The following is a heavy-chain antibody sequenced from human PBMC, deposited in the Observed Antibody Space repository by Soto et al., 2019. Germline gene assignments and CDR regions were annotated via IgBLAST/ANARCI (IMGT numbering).Heavy chain of an antibody. J-gene: IGHJ4*02. D-gene: IGHD1-26*01. CDR1: GGSINNYY. Sequence: QVQLQESGPGLVKPSETLSLTCTVSGGSINNYYWSWIRQPPGKGLEWIGYIYYSGSTNYNPSLKSRVTIAVDTSKNQSPLKLSSVTAADTAVYYCARRYGGNFDYWGQGTLVTVSS. CDR3: ARRYGGNFDY. CDR2: IYYSGST. V-gene: IGHV4-59*01.